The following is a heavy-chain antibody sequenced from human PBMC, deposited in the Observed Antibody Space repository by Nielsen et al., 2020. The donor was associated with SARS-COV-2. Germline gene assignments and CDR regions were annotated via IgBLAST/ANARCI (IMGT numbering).Heavy chain of an antibody. CDR1: GFTFSSYA. J-gene: IGHJ4*02. CDR2: IRGSGDST. CDR3: ARDIALFDTAMNQY. V-gene: IGHV3-23*01. Sequence: GGSLRLSCAASGFTFSSYAMSWVRQAPGKGLEWVSSIRGSGDSTYFADSVKGRFTISRDNSKNTLDLQMNSLRADDTAVYYCARDIALFDTAMNQYWGQGTLVTVSS. D-gene: IGHD5-18*01.